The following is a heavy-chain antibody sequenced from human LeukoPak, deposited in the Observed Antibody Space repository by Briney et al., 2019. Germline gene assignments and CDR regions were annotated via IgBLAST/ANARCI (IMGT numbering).Heavy chain of an antibody. V-gene: IGHV5-51*01. CDR1: GYSFTSYW. CDR2: IYPGDSDT. J-gene: IGHJ4*02. CDR3: ARSGYDFWSDYSPFDY. Sequence: GESLKISCKGSGYSFTSYWIGWVRQMPGKGLEWMGIIYPGDSDTGYSPSFQGQVTISADKSISTAYLQWSSLKASDTAMYYCARSGYDFWSDYSPFDYWGQGTLVTVSS. D-gene: IGHD3-3*01.